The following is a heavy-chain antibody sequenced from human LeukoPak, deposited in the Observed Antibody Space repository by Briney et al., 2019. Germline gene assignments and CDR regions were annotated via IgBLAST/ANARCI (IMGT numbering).Heavy chain of an antibody. J-gene: IGHJ5*02. V-gene: IGHV3-30*02. D-gene: IGHD3-10*02. CDR2: IRYDGSNK. Sequence: SGGSLRLSCAASGFTFSSYGMHWVRQAPGKGLEWEAFIRYDGSNKYYADSVKGRFTISRDNSKNTLYLQMNSLRAEDTAVYYCAKVAVTTFGWFDPWGQGTLVTVSS. CDR1: GFTFSSYG. CDR3: AKVAVTTFGWFDP.